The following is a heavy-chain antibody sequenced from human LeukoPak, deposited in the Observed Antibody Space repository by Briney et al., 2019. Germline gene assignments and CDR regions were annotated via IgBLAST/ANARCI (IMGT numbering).Heavy chain of an antibody. J-gene: IGHJ4*02. CDR2: INRSGST. CDR3: ARNFYDPGVSDY. CDR1: GGSFSGYY. V-gene: IGHV4-34*01. Sequence: SETLSLTCAVYGGSFSGYYWSWIRQPPGKGLEWIGEINRSGSTNYNPSLKSRVTMSVDTSKNQFSLKLSSVTAADTAVYYCARNFYDPGVSDYWGQGTLVTVSS. D-gene: IGHD3-3*01.